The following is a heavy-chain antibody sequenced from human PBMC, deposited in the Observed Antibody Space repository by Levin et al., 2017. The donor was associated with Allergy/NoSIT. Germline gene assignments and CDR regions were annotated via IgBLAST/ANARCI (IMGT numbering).Heavy chain of an antibody. CDR1: GFIVSDSY. D-gene: IGHD3-10*01. V-gene: IGHV3-11*05. J-gene: IGHJ4*02. CDR2: ISRGNSYT. CDR3: ARGRVPNDY. Sequence: GESLKISCAASGFIVSDSYMSWIRQAPGKGLEWVSYISRGNSYTNYLDSVKGRFTISRDNAKNSLYLQMNSLRAEDTAIYYCARGRVPNDYWGKGTLVNVSS.